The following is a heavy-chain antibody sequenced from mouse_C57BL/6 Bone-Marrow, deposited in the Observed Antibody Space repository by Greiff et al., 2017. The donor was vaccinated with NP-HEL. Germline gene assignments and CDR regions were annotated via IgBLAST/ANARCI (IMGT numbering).Heavy chain of an antibody. CDR2: ISDGGSYT. V-gene: IGHV5-4*01. Sequence: EVMLVESGGGLVKPGGSLKLSCAASGFTFSSYAMSWVRQTPEKRLEWVATISDGGSYTYYPDNVKGRFTISRDNAKNNLYLQMSHLKSEDTAMYYCAREGTTVDAMDYWGQGTSVTVSS. J-gene: IGHJ4*01. D-gene: IGHD1-1*01. CDR3: AREGTTVDAMDY. CDR1: GFTFSSYA.